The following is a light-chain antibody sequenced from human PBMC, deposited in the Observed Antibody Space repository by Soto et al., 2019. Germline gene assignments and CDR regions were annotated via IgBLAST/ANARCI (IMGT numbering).Light chain of an antibody. Sequence: QSVLTQPPSVSGAPGQRVTISCTGSSSNIGAGYDVHWYQQLPGTAPKLVISEVSNRPSGVSHRFSGSKSGNTASLTISGLQAEDEADYYCCSYTGTTTPLFGGGTKLTVL. CDR3: CSYTGTTTPL. V-gene: IGLV1-40*01. CDR2: EVS. J-gene: IGLJ2*01. CDR1: SSNIGAGYD.